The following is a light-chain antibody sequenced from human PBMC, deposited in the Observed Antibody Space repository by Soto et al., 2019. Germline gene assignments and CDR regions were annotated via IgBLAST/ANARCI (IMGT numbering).Light chain of an antibody. CDR1: QDISKS. CDR3: QQYGSFLPYT. Sequence: DIPMTQSPSSLSASVGDRVTITCQASQDISKSLNWYQQKSGRAPKLLIYDASSLETGVPSRFSGSGSGTHFTFTISSLQPDDTATYYCQQYGSFLPYTFGQGTKLEI. CDR2: DAS. J-gene: IGKJ2*01. V-gene: IGKV1-33*01.